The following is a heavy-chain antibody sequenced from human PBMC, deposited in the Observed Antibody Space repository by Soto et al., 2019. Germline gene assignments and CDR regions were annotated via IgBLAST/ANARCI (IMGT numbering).Heavy chain of an antibody. D-gene: IGHD5-12*01. Sequence: ASVKVSCKAFGYTFTGYYMHWVRQAPGQGLEWMGWINPNSGGTNYAQKFQGWVTMTRDTSISTAYMELSRLRSDDTAVYYCARDVRVIRDSGYVGDAFDIWGQGTMVTVSS. CDR1: GYTFTGYY. J-gene: IGHJ3*02. CDR2: INPNSGGT. V-gene: IGHV1-2*04. CDR3: ARDVRVIRDSGYVGDAFDI.